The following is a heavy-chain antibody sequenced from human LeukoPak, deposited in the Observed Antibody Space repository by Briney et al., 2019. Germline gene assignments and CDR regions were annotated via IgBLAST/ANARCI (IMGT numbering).Heavy chain of an antibody. CDR3: ARDGHDSSGYYYEDY. D-gene: IGHD3-22*01. J-gene: IGHJ4*02. CDR2: ISYDGSNK. Sequence: GGSLRLSCAASGFTFSSYAMHWVRQAPGKGLEWVAVISYDGSNKYYADSVKGRFTISRDNSKNTLYLQMNSLRAEDTAVYYCARDGHDSSGYYYEDYWGQGTLVTVSS. V-gene: IGHV3-30-3*01. CDR1: GFTFSSYA.